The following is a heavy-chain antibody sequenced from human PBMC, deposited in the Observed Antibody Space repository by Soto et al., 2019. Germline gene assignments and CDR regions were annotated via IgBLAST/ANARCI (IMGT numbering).Heavy chain of an antibody. D-gene: IGHD5-12*01. J-gene: IGHJ6*02. V-gene: IGHV6-1*01. CDR2: TYYRSKWYN. CDR1: GDSVSSHSAA. CDR3: ARWEESGASAIVAGPYYYYGMDV. Sequence: SQTLSLTCAISGDSVSSHSAAWNWIRQSPSRGLEWLGRTYYRSKWYNDYAVSVESRITINPDTSKNQFSLQLNSVTPEDTAVYYCARWEESGASAIVAGPYYYYGMDVWGQGTTVTVSS.